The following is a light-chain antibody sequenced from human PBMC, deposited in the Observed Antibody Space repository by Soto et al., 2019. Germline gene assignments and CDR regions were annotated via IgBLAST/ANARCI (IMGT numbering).Light chain of an antibody. V-gene: IGKV1-39*01. CDR1: QSINSY. Sequence: DIQMTQSPSSQSASVGDRVTITCRASQSINSYLNWYQQKPGKAPKLLIYAASSLQSGVPSRFIGIGSETDFTLTITSLQPDDFATNYCQQIFSTPRTFGQGT. CDR3: QQIFSTPRT. J-gene: IGKJ1*01. CDR2: AAS.